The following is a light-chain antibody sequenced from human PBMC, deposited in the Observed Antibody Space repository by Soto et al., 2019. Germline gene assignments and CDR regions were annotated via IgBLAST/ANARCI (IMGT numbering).Light chain of an antibody. CDR1: SSDVGGYKY. CDR3: SSYTSSSTWV. Sequence: QSALTQPASVSGSPGQSITISCTGTSSDVGGYKYVSWYQHHPGQAPKLMIHAVNSRPSGVSTRFSGSKSGNTASLTISGLQPEDEADYYWSSYTSSSTWVFGGGTKVTVL. CDR2: AVN. V-gene: IGLV2-14*01. J-gene: IGLJ3*02.